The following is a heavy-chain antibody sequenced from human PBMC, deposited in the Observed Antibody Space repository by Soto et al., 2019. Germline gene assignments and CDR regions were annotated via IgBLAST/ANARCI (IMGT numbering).Heavy chain of an antibody. Sequence: PGGSLRLSCAASGFTFRSYAMNWVRQAPGKGLEWVSAISGSTGSTYYADSVKGRYTISRDTSKNTLYLQMNSLRAEDTAVYYCAKGNSWSPALVLDIWGQGTRVTVS. CDR3: AKGNSWSPALVLDI. D-gene: IGHD1-7*01. CDR2: ISGSTGST. CDR1: GFTFRSYA. J-gene: IGHJ3*02. V-gene: IGHV3-23*01.